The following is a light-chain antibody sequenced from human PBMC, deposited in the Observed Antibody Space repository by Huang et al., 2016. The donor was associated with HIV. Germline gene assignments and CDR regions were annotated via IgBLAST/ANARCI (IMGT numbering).Light chain of an antibody. CDR3: QQYNNGLT. CDR2: GAS. V-gene: IGKV3-15*01. CDR1: QSVGSD. Sequence: EIVMTQSPATLSVSPGERATLSCRASQSVGSDSAWYQQKPGQAPRLLMSGASPRASGTPARFSVSGSGSEFTLTISSLQPEDFGIYYCQQYNNGLTFGGGTKVEIK. J-gene: IGKJ4*01.